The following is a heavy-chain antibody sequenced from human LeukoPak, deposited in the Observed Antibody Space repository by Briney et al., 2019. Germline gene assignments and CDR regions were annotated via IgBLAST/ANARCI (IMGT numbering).Heavy chain of an antibody. CDR3: ARHRVQLERYYFDY. CDR2: FYYSGST. J-gene: IGHJ4*02. V-gene: IGHV4-59*08. CDR1: GGSISSYY. D-gene: IGHD1-1*01. Sequence: SETLSLTCTVSGGSISSYYWSWIRQPPGKGLEWIGYFYYSGSTNYNPSLKSRVTISVDTSKNQFSLKLSSVTAADTAVYYCARHRVQLERYYFDYWGQGTLVTVSS.